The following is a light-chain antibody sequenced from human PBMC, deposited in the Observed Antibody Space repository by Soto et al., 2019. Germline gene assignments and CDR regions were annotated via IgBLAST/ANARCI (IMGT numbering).Light chain of an antibody. CDR3: CSYAGSNTHVV. V-gene: IGLV2-11*01. CDR1: SSDVGAYNC. CDR2: DVS. Sequence: QSVLTQPRSVSGSPGQSVTISCTGTSSDVGAYNCVSWYQHHPGKAPKLMIYDVSKRPSGVPDRFSGSKSGNTASLTISGLQAEDEADYYCCSYAGSNTHVVFGGGTKLTVL. J-gene: IGLJ2*01.